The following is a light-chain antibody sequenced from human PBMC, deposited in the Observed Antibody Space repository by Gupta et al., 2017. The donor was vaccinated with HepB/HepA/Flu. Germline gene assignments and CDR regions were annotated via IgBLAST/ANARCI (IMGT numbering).Light chain of an antibody. CDR3: QHDGSSVT. Sequence: EIVLTQSPGTLSLSPGERATLSCRASQSVSSTYLAWYQQKPGQAPWLLIYGASSRATGIPDRFSGSGSGTDFTLTSSRLEPEDFAVYYGQHDGSSVTFGGRTKVEIK. V-gene: IGKV3-20*01. CDR1: QSVSSTY. J-gene: IGKJ4*01. CDR2: GAS.